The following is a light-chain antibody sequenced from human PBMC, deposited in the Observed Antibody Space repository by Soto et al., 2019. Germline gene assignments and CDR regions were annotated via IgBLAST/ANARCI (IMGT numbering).Light chain of an antibody. CDR1: SSNIGEGYD. Sequence: QSVLTQPPSVSGAPGQRVTISCTGSSSNIGEGYDVHWYQQLPGTAPKLLIYGNSNRPSGVPDRFSGSKSGTSASLAITGLQADDEADYYTQYYDSSLSGFYVFGSGTKLTVL. CDR3: QYYDSSLSGFYV. J-gene: IGLJ1*01. CDR2: GNS. V-gene: IGLV1-40*01.